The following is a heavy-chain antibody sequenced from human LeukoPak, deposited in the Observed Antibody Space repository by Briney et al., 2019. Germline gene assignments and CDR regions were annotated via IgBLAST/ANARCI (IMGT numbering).Heavy chain of an antibody. CDR1: GFTFSSYA. CDR3: AKGNPGVDY. V-gene: IGHV3-23*01. Sequence: GGSLRLSCAASGFTFSSYAMSWVRQAPGKGLEWVSNLSGSSRYYADTVKGRFTISRDNSKNTLYLQMNSLRAEDTAVYYCAKGNPGVDYWGQGTLVTVSS. CDR2: LSGSSR. J-gene: IGHJ4*02.